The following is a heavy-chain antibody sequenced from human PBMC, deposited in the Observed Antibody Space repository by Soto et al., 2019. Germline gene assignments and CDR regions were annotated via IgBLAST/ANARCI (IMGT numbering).Heavy chain of an antibody. CDR1: GFTFSSYG. CDR3: AKDQEYDSSGYTSYYFDY. D-gene: IGHD3-22*01. Sequence: QVQLVESGGGVVQPGRSLRLSCAASGFTFSSYGMHWVRQAPGKGLEWVAVISYDGSNKYYADSVKGRFTISRDNSKNTLYLQMNSLRAEDTAVYYSAKDQEYDSSGYTSYYFDYWGQGTLVTVSS. CDR2: ISYDGSNK. V-gene: IGHV3-30*18. J-gene: IGHJ4*02.